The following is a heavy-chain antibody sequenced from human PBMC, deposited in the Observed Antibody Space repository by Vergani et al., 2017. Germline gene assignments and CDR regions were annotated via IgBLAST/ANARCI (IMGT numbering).Heavy chain of an antibody. CDR2: ISGSGGST. J-gene: IGHJ4*02. CDR1: GFTFSSYA. CDR3: AKEEIVAVVAATHPFDY. V-gene: IGHV3-23*01. Sequence: EVQLLESGGGLVQPGGSLRLSCAASGFTFSSYAMSWVRQAPGKGLEWVSAISGSGGSTYYADSVKGRFTISRDNSKNTLYLQMNSLRAEDTAVYYCAKEEIVAVVAATHPFDYWGQGTLVTVSS. D-gene: IGHD2-15*01.